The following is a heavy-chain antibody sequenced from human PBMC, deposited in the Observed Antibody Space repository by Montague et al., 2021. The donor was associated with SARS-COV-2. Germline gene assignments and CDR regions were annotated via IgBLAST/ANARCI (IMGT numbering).Heavy chain of an antibody. Sequence: TLSLTCTVSGGSISCGSYYWSWLRPPAGKGLEWIGRIYTSGSTNYNPSLKSRVTISVDTFKNQFSLKLSSVTAADTAVYYCARVVGFDFDYWGQGTLVTVSS. D-gene: IGHD2-21*01. CDR1: GGSISCGSYY. CDR2: IYTSGST. J-gene: IGHJ4*02. V-gene: IGHV4-61*02. CDR3: ARVVGFDFDY.